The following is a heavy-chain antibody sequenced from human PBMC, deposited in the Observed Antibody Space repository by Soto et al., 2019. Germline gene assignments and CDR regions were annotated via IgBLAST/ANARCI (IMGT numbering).Heavy chain of an antibody. CDR3: AKDQQLGSLNWFDP. D-gene: IGHD6-13*01. CDR2: ISYDGSNK. V-gene: IGHV3-30*18. J-gene: IGHJ5*02. CDR1: GFTFSSYG. Sequence: GGSLRLCCAASGFTFSSYGMHWVRQAPGKGLEWVAVISYDGSNKYYADSVKGRFTISRDNSKNTLYLQMNSLRAEDTAVYYCAKDQQLGSLNWFDPWGQGTLVTVSS.